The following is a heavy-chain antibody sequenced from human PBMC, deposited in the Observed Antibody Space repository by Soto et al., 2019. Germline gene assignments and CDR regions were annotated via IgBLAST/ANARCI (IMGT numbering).Heavy chain of an antibody. CDR2: INHSGST. CDR1: GECLTGYY. V-gene: IGHV4-34*01. CDR3: ARLVTSTAYFDHGLDG. D-gene: IGHD2-21*02. Sequence: EPLSPPCAGFGECLTGYYWTWIGQPPGKGLELIGEINHSGSTNYNPSLKSRVIISVDTSKNQFSLKVRSVTAADTAVYYCARLVTSTAYFDHGLDGWGQGTTVTVSS. J-gene: IGHJ6*02.